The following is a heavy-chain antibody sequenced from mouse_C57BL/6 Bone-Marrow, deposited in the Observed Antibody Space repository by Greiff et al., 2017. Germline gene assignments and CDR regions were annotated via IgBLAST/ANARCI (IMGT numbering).Heavy chain of an antibody. D-gene: IGHD3-2*02. J-gene: IGHJ3*01. V-gene: IGHV5-9-1*02. Sequence: EVKVEESGEGLVKPGGSLKLSCAASGFTFSSYAMSWVRQTPEKRLEWVAYISSGGDYIYYADTVKGRFTISRDNARNTLYLQMSSLKSEDTAMYYCTRGSSGYAWFAYWGQGTLVTVSA. CDR1: GFTFSSYA. CDR2: ISSGGDYI. CDR3: TRGSSGYAWFAY.